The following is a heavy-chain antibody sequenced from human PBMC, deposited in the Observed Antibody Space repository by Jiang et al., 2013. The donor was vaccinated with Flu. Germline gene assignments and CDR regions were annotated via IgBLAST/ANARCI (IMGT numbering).Heavy chain of an antibody. D-gene: IGHD5-18*01. V-gene: IGHV4-61*02. J-gene: IGHJ5*02. CDR2: IYTSGST. CDR1: GGSISSGSYY. Sequence: GLVKPSQTLSLTCTVSGGSISSGSYYWSWIRQPAGKGLEWIGRIYTSGSTNYNPSLKSRVTISVDTSKNQFSLKLSSVTAADTAVYYCARVDTAMFDPWGQGTLVTVSS. CDR3: ARVDTAMFDP.